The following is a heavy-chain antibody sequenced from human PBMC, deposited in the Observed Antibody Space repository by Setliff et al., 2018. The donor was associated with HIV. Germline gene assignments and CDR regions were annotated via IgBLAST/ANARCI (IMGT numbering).Heavy chain of an antibody. V-gene: IGHV1-69*04. CDR2: IIPILGIA. J-gene: IGHJ3*02. Sequence: GASVKVSCKASGGTFSSYAISWVRQAPGQGLDWMGRIIPILGIANYAQKFQGRVTITADKSTSTAYMELSSLRSEDTAVYYCARDPPLMITFGGVIVDDAFDIWGQGTMVTVSS. CDR1: GGTFSSYA. CDR3: ARDPPLMITFGGVIVDDAFDI. D-gene: IGHD3-16*02.